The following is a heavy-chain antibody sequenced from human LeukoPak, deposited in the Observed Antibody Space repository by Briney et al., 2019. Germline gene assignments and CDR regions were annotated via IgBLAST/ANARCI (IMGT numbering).Heavy chain of an antibody. CDR1: GFTFDDYA. J-gene: IGHJ4*02. V-gene: IGHV3-9*01. D-gene: IGHD3-10*01. CDR3: AKAHTPGSGSYMYYFDC. Sequence: PGGSQRLSCAASGFTFDDYAMHWVRQAPGKGLEWVSSITWNSATIGYADSVKGRFTISRDNAKNSLYLQMNSLRAEDSALYYCAKAHTPGSGSYMYYFDCWGQGTLVTVSS. CDR2: ITWNSATI.